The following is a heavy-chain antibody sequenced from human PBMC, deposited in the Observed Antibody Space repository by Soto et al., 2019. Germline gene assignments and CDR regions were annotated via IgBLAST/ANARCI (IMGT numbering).Heavy chain of an antibody. J-gene: IGHJ4*02. Sequence: GGSLRLSCAVSGFTVSSSYLTWVRPAPGKGLEWVAFLYTGTDTAYADSVKGRFTISRDTSKKTPSLRIQSLRAEDTPMYICPRCRYTGYYSGRCLDYWGQGSLVTVSS. V-gene: IGHV3-53*01. D-gene: IGHD2-15*01. CDR2: LYTGTDT. CDR3: PRCRYTGYYSGRCLDY. CDR1: GFTVSSSY.